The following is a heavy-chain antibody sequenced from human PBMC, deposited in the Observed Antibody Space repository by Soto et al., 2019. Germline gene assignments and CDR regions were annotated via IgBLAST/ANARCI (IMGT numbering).Heavy chain of an antibody. CDR1: GGSISSYY. Sequence: SETLSLTCTVSGGSISSYYWSWIRQPPGKGLEWIGYIYYSGGTNYNPSLKSRVTISVDTSENQFSLKRSSVTAADTAMYYCAREGIAARRGYYYYYGMDVWGKGTTVTVSS. J-gene: IGHJ6*04. V-gene: IGHV4-59*01. CDR2: IYYSGGT. D-gene: IGHD6-6*01. CDR3: AREGIAARRGYYYYYGMDV.